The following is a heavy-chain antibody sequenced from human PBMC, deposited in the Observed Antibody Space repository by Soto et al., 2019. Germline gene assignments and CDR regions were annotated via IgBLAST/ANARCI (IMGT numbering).Heavy chain of an antibody. J-gene: IGHJ4*02. CDR2: INPNSGGT. Sequence: ASVKVSCKASGYTFTGYYMHWVRQAPGQGLEWMGWINPNSGGTNYAQKFQGWVTMTRDTSISTAYMELSRLRSDDTAVYYCARAGEGAGGLGYCSGGSCYVKDYWGQGTLVTVSS. V-gene: IGHV1-2*04. CDR1: GYTFTGYY. CDR3: ARAGEGAGGLGYCSGGSCYVKDY. D-gene: IGHD2-15*01.